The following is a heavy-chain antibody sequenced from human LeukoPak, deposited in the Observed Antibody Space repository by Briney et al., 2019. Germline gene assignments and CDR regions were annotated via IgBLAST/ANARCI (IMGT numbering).Heavy chain of an antibody. D-gene: IGHD3-22*01. CDR3: ARSYYDTRGRFDP. CDR1: GYSISNGYD. Sequence: PSETLSLTCTVSGYSISNGYDWGWVRQPPGKGLEWIGTIHHSGTTYYSPSLRSRVTTSVDTSKNQFSLSLSSVTAADTAVYYCARSYYDTRGRFDPWGQGTLVTVSS. V-gene: IGHV4-38-2*02. J-gene: IGHJ5*02. CDR2: IHHSGTT.